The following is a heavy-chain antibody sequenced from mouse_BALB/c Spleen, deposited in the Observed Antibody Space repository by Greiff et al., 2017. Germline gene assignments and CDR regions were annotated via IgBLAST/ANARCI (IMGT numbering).Heavy chain of an antibody. Sequence: VQWVESGPGLVAPSQSLSITCTVSGFSLTSYGVHWVRQPPGKGLEWLGVIWAGGSTNYNSALMSRLSISKDNSKSQVFLKMNSLQTDDTAMYYCARVPYGNSFAYWGQGTLVTVSA. D-gene: IGHD2-1*01. CDR1: GFSLTSYG. CDR3: ARVPYGNSFAY. V-gene: IGHV2-9*02. J-gene: IGHJ3*01. CDR2: IWAGGST.